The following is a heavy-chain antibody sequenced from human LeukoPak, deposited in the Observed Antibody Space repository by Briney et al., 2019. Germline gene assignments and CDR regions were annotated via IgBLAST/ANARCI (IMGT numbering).Heavy chain of an antibody. J-gene: IGHJ4*02. D-gene: IGHD3-10*01. CDR1: GGSFSYF. CDR2: ISHSGST. CDR3: ARRRRYYSSGSDFGS. Sequence: SETLSLTCAVSGGSFSYFWSWIRQPPGKGLEWIGEISHSGSTNYNPSLKSRVTISVDTSKSQFSLELTSVTAADTAVYYCARRRRYYSSGSDFGSWGQGNLVTVSS. V-gene: IGHV4-34*01.